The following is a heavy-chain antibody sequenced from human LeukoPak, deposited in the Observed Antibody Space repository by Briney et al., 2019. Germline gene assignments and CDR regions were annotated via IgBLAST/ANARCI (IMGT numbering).Heavy chain of an antibody. CDR3: ARDRYYDSSGYPDASFYFDY. CDR1: GGTFSSYA. Sequence: ASVKVSCKASGGTFSSYAINWVRQAPGQGLEWMGIINPSGGSTSYAQKFQGRVTMTRDTSTSTVYMELSSLRSEDTAVYYCARDRYYDSSGYPDASFYFDYWGQGTLVTVSS. J-gene: IGHJ4*02. V-gene: IGHV1-46*01. CDR2: INPSGGST. D-gene: IGHD3-22*01.